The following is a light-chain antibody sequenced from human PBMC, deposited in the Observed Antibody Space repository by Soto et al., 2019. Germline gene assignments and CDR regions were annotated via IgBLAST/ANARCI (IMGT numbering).Light chain of an antibody. Sequence: QSVLTQPPSVSAAPGQTVAISCSGGSSNIGNNVVAWYQQFPGTAPKLLIYDNNKRPSGIPDRXSGXXSXTXXTLXXTGLQTGDEADYYCGTWDSGLSAGGVFGGGTKLTVL. CDR2: DNN. J-gene: IGLJ2*01. CDR1: SSNIGNNV. V-gene: IGLV1-51*01. CDR3: GTWDSGLSAGGV.